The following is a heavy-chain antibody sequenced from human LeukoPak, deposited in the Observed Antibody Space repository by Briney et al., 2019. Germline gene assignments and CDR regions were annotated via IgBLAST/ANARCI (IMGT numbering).Heavy chain of an antibody. CDR3: ARVADGCDFWSGCHRVEDY. V-gene: IGHV1-69*04. Sequence: SVKVSCKASGGTFSSYAISWARQAPGQGLEWMGRIIPILGIANYAQKFQGRVTITADKSTSTAYMELSSLRAEDTAVYYCARVADGCDFWSGCHRVEDYWGQGTLVTVSS. D-gene: IGHD3-3*01. CDR1: GGTFSSYA. J-gene: IGHJ4*02. CDR2: IIPILGIA.